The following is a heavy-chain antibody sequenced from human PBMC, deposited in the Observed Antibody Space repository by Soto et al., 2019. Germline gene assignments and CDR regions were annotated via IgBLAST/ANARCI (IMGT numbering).Heavy chain of an antibody. J-gene: IGHJ6*02. CDR3: ARMAYNWNNAYFARDV. CDR1: GFSLTTSRMC. CDR2: IDWDDAK. Sequence: GPTLVNPTQTLTLTCSFSGFSLTTSRMCVRWVSQPPGQAREWLSLIDWDDAKEYSTSLKTRLTISKDTSKSQVVLTMANLDPMDTGTYFCARMAYNWNNAYFARDVWGQGTTVTVS. D-gene: IGHD1-20*01. V-gene: IGHV2-70*19.